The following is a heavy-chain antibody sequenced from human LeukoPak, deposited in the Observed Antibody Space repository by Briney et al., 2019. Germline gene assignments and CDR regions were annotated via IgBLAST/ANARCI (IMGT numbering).Heavy chain of an antibody. V-gene: IGHV4-39*01. CDR1: GASISSSTHY. CDR3: ARRNVVVPSTMARAFDI. Sequence: SSETLSLTCTVSGASISSSTHYWGWIRQPPGKGLEWIGSVHYSGTTYHNPSLKSRVTISVDTSKNQFSLRLSSVTAADTAVYYCARRNVVVPSTMARAFDIWGQGTMVTVSS. D-gene: IGHD2-2*01. J-gene: IGHJ3*02. CDR2: VHYSGTT.